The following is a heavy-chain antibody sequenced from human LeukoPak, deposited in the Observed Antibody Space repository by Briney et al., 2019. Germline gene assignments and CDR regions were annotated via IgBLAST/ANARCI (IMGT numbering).Heavy chain of an antibody. Sequence: SETLSLTCAVYGGSFSDYYWTWIRQSPGKGLEWIGYIYYSGSTNYNPSLKSRVTISVDTSKNQFSLKLSSVTAADTAVYFCARQLRGEAVAGHLQPFDYWGQGTLVTVSS. CDR3: ARQLRGEAVAGHLQPFDY. CDR1: GGSFSDYY. J-gene: IGHJ4*02. V-gene: IGHV4-59*08. CDR2: IYYSGST. D-gene: IGHD6-19*01.